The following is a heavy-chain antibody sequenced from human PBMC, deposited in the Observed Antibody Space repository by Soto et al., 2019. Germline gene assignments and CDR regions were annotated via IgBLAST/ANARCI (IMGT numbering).Heavy chain of an antibody. J-gene: IGHJ5*02. CDR3: ARSPPRVERNNYAGGWFDP. CDR1: GYTFTSYD. CDR2: MNPNSGNT. Sequence: QVQLVQSGAEVKKPGASVKVSCKASGYTFTSYDINWVRQATGQGLEWMGWMNPNSGNTGYPQKFQGRVHMTRNTPITTAYMELSSLRFEDTAVYYCARSPPRVERNNYAGGWFDPWGQGTLVTVSS. V-gene: IGHV1-8*01. D-gene: IGHD4-4*01.